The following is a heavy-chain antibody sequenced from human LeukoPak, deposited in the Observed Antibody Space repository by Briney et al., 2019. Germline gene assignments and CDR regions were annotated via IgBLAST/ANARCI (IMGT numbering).Heavy chain of an antibody. D-gene: IGHD3-3*01. CDR2: IQYDGSSI. CDR3: ARRHTIFRVVTVNDFEF. V-gene: IGHV3-30*02. Sequence: GGSLRLPCAASGFNFSSHGMHWVRQAPGKGLEWVAYIQYDGSSIYYVESVKGRFTVSRDNSKNILFLQMKSLRAEDTAVYYCARRHTIFRVVTVNDFEFWGQGTLVTVSS. J-gene: IGHJ4*02. CDR1: GFNFSSHG.